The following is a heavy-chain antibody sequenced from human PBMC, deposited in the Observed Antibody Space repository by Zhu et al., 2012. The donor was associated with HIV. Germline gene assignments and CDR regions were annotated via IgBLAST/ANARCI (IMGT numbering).Heavy chain of an antibody. Sequence: QVQLQESGSGLVKPSQTLSLTCAVSGGSISSGGYSWSWIRQPPGKGLEWIGYIYHSGSTYYNPSLKSRVTISVDRSKNQFSLKLSSVTAADTAVYYCAREDGSGGIDYWGQGTLVTVSS. CDR3: AREDGSGGIDY. CDR1: GGSISSGGYS. V-gene: IGHV4-30-2*01. D-gene: IGHD3-10*01. CDR2: IYHSGST. J-gene: IGHJ4*02.